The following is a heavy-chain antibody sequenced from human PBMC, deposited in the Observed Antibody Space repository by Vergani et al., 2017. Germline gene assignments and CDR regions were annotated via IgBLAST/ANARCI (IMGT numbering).Heavy chain of an antibody. CDR1: GGSFSGYY. CDR3: ARAKYYYGSGSLRRGARYYMDV. D-gene: IGHD3-10*01. Sequence: QVQLQQWGAGLLKPSETLSLTCAVYGGSFSGYYWSWIRQPPGKGLEWIGEINHSGSTNYNPSLKSRVTISVDTSKNQFSLKRSSVTAADTAVYYCARAKYYYGSGSLRRGARYYMDVWGKGTTVTVSS. V-gene: IGHV4-34*01. CDR2: INHSGST. J-gene: IGHJ6*03.